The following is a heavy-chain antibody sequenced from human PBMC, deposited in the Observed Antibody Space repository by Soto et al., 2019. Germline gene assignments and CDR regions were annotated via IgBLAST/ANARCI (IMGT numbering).Heavy chain of an antibody. CDR3: ATGVIWIGYFTVDS. Sequence: QVQLVQSGAEVKKPGCSVKVSCKASGGSFGKSAINWVRQTPGQGLEWLGGFIPVYRTLNYAQKFQGRVTITADESTGTAYMTLSSLASDDTAVYYCATGVIWIGYFTVDSWGQGTRVTVSS. CDR1: GGSFGKSA. J-gene: IGHJ4*02. D-gene: IGHD3-3*01. CDR2: FIPVYRTL. V-gene: IGHV1-69*01.